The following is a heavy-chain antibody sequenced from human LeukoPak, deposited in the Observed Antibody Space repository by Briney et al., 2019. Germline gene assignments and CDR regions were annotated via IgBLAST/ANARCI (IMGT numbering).Heavy chain of an antibody. CDR3: ARDLTASGSFDY. Sequence: PGRSLRLSCAAAGFTISSYWMTWLRQAPGKGLEWVANIRGDGGLEYFVDSVQGRFSISRDNAKNSLYLQMNSLRADDTAVYYCARDLTASGSFDYWGQGTLVTVSS. J-gene: IGHJ4*02. CDR2: IRGDGGLE. CDR1: GFTISSYW. D-gene: IGHD3-9*01. V-gene: IGHV3-7*04.